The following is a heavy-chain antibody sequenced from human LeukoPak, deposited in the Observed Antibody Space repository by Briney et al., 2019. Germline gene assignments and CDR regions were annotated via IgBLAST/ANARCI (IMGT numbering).Heavy chain of an antibody. D-gene: IGHD6-19*01. Sequence: GGSLRLSCAASGFTFSSYGMHWVRQAPGKGLEWVAFIRYDGSNKYYADSVEGRFTISRDNSKNTLYLQMNSLRAEDTALYYCAKGSYSSGWVTHIDYWGQGTLVTVSS. CDR1: GFTFSSYG. CDR2: IRYDGSNK. V-gene: IGHV3-30*02. CDR3: AKGSYSSGWVTHIDY. J-gene: IGHJ4*02.